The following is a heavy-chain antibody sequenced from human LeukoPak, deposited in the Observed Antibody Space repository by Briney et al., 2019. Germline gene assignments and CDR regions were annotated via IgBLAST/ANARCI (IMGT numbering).Heavy chain of an antibody. V-gene: IGHV3-74*01. Sequence: GGSLRLSCAASGFTFSSYWMHWVRQAPGKGLVWVSRINSDGSSTSYATSVRGRFTISRDNAKNTLYLQMNSLRAEDTAVYYCVITMVRGVISYGMDVWGQGTTVTVSS. D-gene: IGHD3-10*01. CDR2: INSDGSST. CDR3: VITMVRGVISYGMDV. J-gene: IGHJ6*02. CDR1: GFTFSSYW.